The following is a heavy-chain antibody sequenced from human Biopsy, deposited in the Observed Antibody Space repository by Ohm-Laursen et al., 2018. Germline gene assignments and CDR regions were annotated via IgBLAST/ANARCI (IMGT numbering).Heavy chain of an antibody. J-gene: IGHJ6*02. CDR3: ARHRSSSARNYYHDMDV. CDR1: GGSINSNDYY. CDR2: LYHNGHT. Sequence: GTLSLTCTVAGGSINSNDYYWGWIRQTPGEGLQWIGSLYHNGHTYENPSLRSRLTLSIDKSKNLFSLRLSSVTAADTAVYYCARHRSSSARNYYHDMDVWGQGTKVTVSS. D-gene: IGHD6-6*01. V-gene: IGHV4-39*01.